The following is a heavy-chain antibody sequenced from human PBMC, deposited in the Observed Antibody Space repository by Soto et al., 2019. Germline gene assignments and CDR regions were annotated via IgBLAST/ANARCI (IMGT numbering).Heavy chain of an antibody. CDR2: INPYGGT. J-gene: IGHJ4*02. CDR3: AREFQRGLDY. Sequence: QVQLVQSGAEVKKPGASVKVSCKTSGSTFTGYFVHWVRQAPGQGLEWMGWINPYGGTTYAQNCQGRVTMPRDTSIDRAFIELMTLRSDDTAVYYCAREFQRGLDYWGQGTLVTVSS. D-gene: IGHD3-10*01. V-gene: IGHV1-2*02. CDR1: GSTFTGYF.